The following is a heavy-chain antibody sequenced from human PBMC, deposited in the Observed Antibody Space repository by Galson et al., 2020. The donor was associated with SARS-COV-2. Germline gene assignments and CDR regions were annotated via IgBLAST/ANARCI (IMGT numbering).Heavy chain of an antibody. CDR2: IIPIFGTA. D-gene: IGHD1-26*01. V-gene: IGHV1-69*13. CDR3: ARDGGGSYPAPAFWFDP. Sequence: SVKVSCKASGGTFSSYAISWVRQAPGQGLEWMGGIIPIFGTANYAQKFQGRVTITADESTSTAYMELSSLRSEDTAVYYCARDGGGSYPAPAFWFDPWGQGTLVTVSS. CDR1: GGTFSSYA. J-gene: IGHJ5*02.